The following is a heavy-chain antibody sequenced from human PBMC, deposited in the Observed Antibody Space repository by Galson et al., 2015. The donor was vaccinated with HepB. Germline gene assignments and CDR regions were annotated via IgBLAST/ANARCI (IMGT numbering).Heavy chain of an antibody. CDR3: AKEAGDFAPHFDY. CDR2: TSYDGSNK. V-gene: IGHV3-30*18. D-gene: IGHD3-3*01. J-gene: IGHJ4*02. CDR1: GFTFSSYG. Sequence: SLRLSCAASGFTFSSYGMHWVRQAPGKGLEWVAVTSYDGSNKYYADSVKGRFTISRDNSKNTLYLQMNSLRAEDTAVYYCAKEAGDFAPHFDYWGQGTLVTVSS.